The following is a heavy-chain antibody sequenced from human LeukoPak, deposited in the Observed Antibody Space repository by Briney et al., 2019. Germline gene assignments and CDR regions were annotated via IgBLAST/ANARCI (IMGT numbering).Heavy chain of an antibody. CDR3: ARVRDFWSGPNWFDP. V-gene: IGHV4-59*01. CDR1: GGSISSYY. Sequence: PSETLSLTCTVSGGSISSYYWSWIRQPPGKGLEWIGYIYYSGSTNYNPSLKSRVTISVDTSKNQFSLKLSSVTAADTAVYYCARVRDFWSGPNWFDPWGQGTLVTVSS. CDR2: IYYSGST. J-gene: IGHJ5*02. D-gene: IGHD3-3*01.